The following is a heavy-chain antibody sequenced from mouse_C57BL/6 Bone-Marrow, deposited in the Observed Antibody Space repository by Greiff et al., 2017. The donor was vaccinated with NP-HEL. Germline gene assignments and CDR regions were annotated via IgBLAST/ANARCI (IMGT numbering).Heavy chain of an antibody. CDR3: ARDTSDYGSSYVGYFDV. CDR1: GFTFSDYY. J-gene: IGHJ1*03. V-gene: IGHV5-16*01. Sequence: EVKLMESEGGLVQPGSSMKLSCTASGFTFSDYYMAWVRQVPEKGLEWVANINYDGSSTYYLDSLKSRFIISRDNAKNILYLQMSSLKSEDTATYYCARDTSDYGSSYVGYFDVWGTGTTVTVSS. CDR2: INYDGSST. D-gene: IGHD1-1*01.